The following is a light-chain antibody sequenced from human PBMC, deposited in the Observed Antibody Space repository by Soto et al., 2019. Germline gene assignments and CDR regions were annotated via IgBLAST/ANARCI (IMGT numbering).Light chain of an antibody. CDR3: LQDHTYPWT. Sequence: IQVTHSPASLSASVLYRVTISFRAIQDIISDLCWYQQEPGKAPKMLIFAASNLQSGVPSRFSGNASGTTFTLTISSLQPEDVATYYCLQDHTYPWTFGQGTKVDIK. V-gene: IGKV1-6*01. CDR1: QDIISD. J-gene: IGKJ1*01. CDR2: AAS.